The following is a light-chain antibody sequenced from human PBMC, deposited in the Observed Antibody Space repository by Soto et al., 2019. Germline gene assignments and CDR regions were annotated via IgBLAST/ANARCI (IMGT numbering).Light chain of an antibody. V-gene: IGLV2-14*01. CDR3: ASFTSNETSV. Sequence: QSALTQPASVSGSPGQSITISCTGTSSDVGTSNYVSWYQQHPGKAPKLIIYDVYNRLSEISNRFSASKSGNAASLTISGLQAEDEADYYCASFTSNETSVFGGGTKLTVL. J-gene: IGLJ2*01. CDR2: DVY. CDR1: SSDVGTSNY.